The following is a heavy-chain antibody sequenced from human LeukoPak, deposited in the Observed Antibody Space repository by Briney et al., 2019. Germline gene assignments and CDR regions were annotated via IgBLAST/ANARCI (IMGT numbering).Heavy chain of an antibody. D-gene: IGHD3-16*01. Sequence: SETLSLTCTVSGGSINNYYWNWIRQAPGKGLEWIGFIYYSGISNYNPSLKSRVTISVDTSRNQFSLSLTSVTTADTAVYYCAAESLGALGSWGQGTLLTVSS. CDR2: IYYSGIS. CDR3: AAESLGALGS. J-gene: IGHJ4*02. CDR1: GGSINNYY. V-gene: IGHV4-59*13.